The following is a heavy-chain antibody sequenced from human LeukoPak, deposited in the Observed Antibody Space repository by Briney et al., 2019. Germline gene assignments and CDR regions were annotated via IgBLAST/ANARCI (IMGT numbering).Heavy chain of an antibody. CDR3: ARVLTVTTRGVDY. Sequence: SETLSLTCTVSGDSISGLYWGWIRQPPGKGLEWIGSIYHSGSTYYNPSLKSRVTISVDTSKNQFSLKLSSVTAADTAVYYCARVLTVTTRGVDYWGQGTLVTVSS. V-gene: IGHV4-38-2*02. CDR1: GDSISGLY. D-gene: IGHD4-17*01. J-gene: IGHJ4*02. CDR2: IYHSGST.